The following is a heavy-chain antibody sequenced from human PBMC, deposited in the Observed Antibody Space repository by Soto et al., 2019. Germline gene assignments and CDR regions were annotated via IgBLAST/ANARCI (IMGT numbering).Heavy chain of an antibody. CDR3: ASRDYDFWSGYYGAFDI. J-gene: IGHJ3*02. CDR2: IYYSGST. CDR1: GGSISSYY. D-gene: IGHD3-3*01. Sequence: SETLSLTCTVSGGSISSYYWSWIRQPPGKGLEWIGYIYYSGSTNYNPSLKSRVTISVDTSKNQFSLKLSSVTAADTAVYYCASRDYDFWSGYYGAFDIWGQGTMVTVSS. V-gene: IGHV4-59*08.